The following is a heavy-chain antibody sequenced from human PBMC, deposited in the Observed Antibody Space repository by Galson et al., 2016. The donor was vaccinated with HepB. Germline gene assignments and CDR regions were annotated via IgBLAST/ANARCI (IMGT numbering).Heavy chain of an antibody. J-gene: IGHJ5*02. CDR2: IIPILGIA. V-gene: IGHV1-69*10. D-gene: IGHD3-3*01. CDR1: GGTFSSYA. Sequence: SVKVSCKASGGTFSSYAISWVRQAPGQGLEWMGGIIPILGIANYAQKFQGRVTMTEDTSTDTTFMELSSLTFDDTAVYYCAEFKQGLFGVMNGDTYDGTFTAGGWFDPWGQGTLVTVSS. CDR3: AEFKQGLFGVMNGDTYDGTFTAGGWFDP.